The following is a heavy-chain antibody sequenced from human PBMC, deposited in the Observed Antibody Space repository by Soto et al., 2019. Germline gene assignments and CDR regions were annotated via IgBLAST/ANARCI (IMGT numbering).Heavy chain of an antibody. CDR1: GGSISSGDYY. Sequence: SETLSLTCTVSGGSISSGDYYWSWIRQPPGKGLEWIGYIYYSGSTNYNPSLKSRVTISVDTSKNQFSLKLSSVTAADTAVYYCARLYGFSGFDYWGLGTLVTVSS. CDR2: IYYSGST. V-gene: IGHV4-30-4*01. J-gene: IGHJ4*02. CDR3: ARLYGFSGFDY. D-gene: IGHD6-25*01.